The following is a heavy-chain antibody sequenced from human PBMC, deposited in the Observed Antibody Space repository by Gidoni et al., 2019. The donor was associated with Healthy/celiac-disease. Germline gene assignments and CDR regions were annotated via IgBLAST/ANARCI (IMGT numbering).Heavy chain of an antibody. Sequence: EVQLLESGGGLGQPGGSVRLACAAVGLTVSSYAMSWVRQAPGKGLEWFSALSGLGGSPYYAVSVKGRFPISRDNSKTTLYLQMNSLSAEDTAVYYCAKEHSTRGYPTPGNWGQGTLVTVSS. D-gene: IGHD1-1*01. V-gene: IGHV3-23*01. CDR1: GLTVSSYA. CDR2: LSGLGGSP. CDR3: AKEHSTRGYPTPGN. J-gene: IGHJ4*02.